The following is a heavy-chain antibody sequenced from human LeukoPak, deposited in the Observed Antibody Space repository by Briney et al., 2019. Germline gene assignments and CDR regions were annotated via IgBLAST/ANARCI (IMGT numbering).Heavy chain of an antibody. J-gene: IGHJ5*02. V-gene: IGHV4-34*01. CDR2: INHSGST. CDR1: GGSFSGYY. D-gene: IGHD3-9*01. CDR3: ARGSDYDILTGSNWFDP. Sequence: SETLSLTCAVYGGSFSGYYWSWVRQPPGKGLEWIGEINHSGSTNYNPSLKSRVTISVATSKNQFSLKLSSVTAADTAVYYCARGSDYDILTGSNWFDPWGQGTLVTVSS.